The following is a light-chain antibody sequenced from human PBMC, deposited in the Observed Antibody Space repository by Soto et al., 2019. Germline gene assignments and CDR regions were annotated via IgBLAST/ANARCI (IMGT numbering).Light chain of an antibody. J-gene: IGKJ1*01. V-gene: IGKV1-5*01. CDR2: DVS. CDR3: QQYNSYTWT. CDR1: QSISSW. Sequence: DSQRTQSPSTLSASVGDRVTITCRASQSISSWLAWYQQKPGKAPKLLIYDVSSLESGVPSRFSGSGSGTEFTLTISSLQPDDFATYYCQQYNSYTWTFGQGTKVDIK.